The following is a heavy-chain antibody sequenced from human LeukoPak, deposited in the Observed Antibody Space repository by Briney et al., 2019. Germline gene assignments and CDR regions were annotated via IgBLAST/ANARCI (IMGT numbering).Heavy chain of an antibody. J-gene: IGHJ5*02. Sequence: GGSLRLSCAASGFTFSSYAMSWVRQAPGKGLEWVSAISCSGGSTYYADSVKGRFTISRDNSKNTLYLQMNSLRAEDTAVYYCAKAFTVTTWFDPWGQGTLVTVSS. CDR1: GFTFSSYA. CDR2: ISCSGGST. CDR3: AKAFTVTTWFDP. D-gene: IGHD4-17*01. V-gene: IGHV3-23*01.